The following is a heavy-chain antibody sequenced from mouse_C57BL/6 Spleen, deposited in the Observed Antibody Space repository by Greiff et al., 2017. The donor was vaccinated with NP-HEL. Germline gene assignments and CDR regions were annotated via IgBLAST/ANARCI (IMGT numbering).Heavy chain of an antibody. CDR1: GYTFTSYW. CDR3: ARGDSNYDGPYFDY. CDR2: IYPGSGST. V-gene: IGHV1-55*01. Sequence: QVQLQQPGAELVKPGASVKMSCKASGYTFTSYWITWVKQRPGQGLEWIGDIYPGSGSTNYNEKFKSKATLTVDTSSSTAYMQLSSLTSEDSAVYYCARGDSNYDGPYFDYWGQGTTLTVSS. J-gene: IGHJ2*01. D-gene: IGHD2-5*01.